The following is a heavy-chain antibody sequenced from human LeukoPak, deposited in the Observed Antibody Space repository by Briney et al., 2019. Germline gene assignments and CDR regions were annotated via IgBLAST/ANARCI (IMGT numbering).Heavy chain of an antibody. CDR2: MNPNSGNT. V-gene: IGHV1-8*01. CDR1: GYTFTSYD. J-gene: IGHJ6*02. Sequence: ASVKVSCKASGYTFTSYDINWVRQATGPGLEWMGWMNPNSGNTGYAQKFQGRVTMTRNTSISTAYMELSSLRSEDTAVYYCARGSYYYYGMDVWGQGTTVTVSS. CDR3: ARGSYYYYGMDV.